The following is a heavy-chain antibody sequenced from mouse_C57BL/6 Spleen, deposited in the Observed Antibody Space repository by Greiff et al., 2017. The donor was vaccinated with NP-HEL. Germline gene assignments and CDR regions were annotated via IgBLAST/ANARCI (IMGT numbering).Heavy chain of an antibody. D-gene: IGHD4-1*01. V-gene: IGHV7-3*01. CDR1: GFTFTDYY. J-gene: IGHJ3*01. Sequence: EVQLVESGGGLVQPGGSLSLSCAASGFTFTDYYMSWVRQPPGKALEWLGFIRNKANGYTTEYSASVKGRFTISRDNSQSILYLQMNALRAEDSATYYCARSALGSFAYWGQGTLVTVSA. CDR2: IRNKANGYTT. CDR3: ARSALGSFAY.